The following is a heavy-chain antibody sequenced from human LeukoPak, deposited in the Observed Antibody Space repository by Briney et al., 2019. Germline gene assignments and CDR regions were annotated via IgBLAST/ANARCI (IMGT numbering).Heavy chain of an antibody. V-gene: IGHV3-23*01. D-gene: IGHD3-3*01. CDR3: AMVFYESRNGRGGKVDL. CDR1: GFTFSSYA. CDR2: ISGSGGST. Sequence: GGSLRLSCAASGFTFSSYAMSWVRQAPRKGLEWVSGISGSGGSTYYADSVKGRLTISRDNSKNTLYLQLKSLTAEDTAVYYCAMVFYESRNGRGGKVDLWGQGTLVIVSS. J-gene: IGHJ5*02.